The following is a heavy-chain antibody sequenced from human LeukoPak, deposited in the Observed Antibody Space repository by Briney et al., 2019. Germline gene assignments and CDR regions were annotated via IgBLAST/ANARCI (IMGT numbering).Heavy chain of an antibody. V-gene: IGHV4-4*07. CDR2: IYTSGST. D-gene: IGHD2-2*01. J-gene: IGHJ6*03. CDR1: GGSISSYY. Sequence: SETLSLTCTVSGGSISSYYWSWIRPPAGKGLEWIERIYTSGSTNYNPSLKSRVTMSVDTSKNQFSLKLSSVTAADTAVYYCARGKGSCSSTSCSPNYYMDVWGKGTTVTVSS. CDR3: ARGKGSCSSTSCSPNYYMDV.